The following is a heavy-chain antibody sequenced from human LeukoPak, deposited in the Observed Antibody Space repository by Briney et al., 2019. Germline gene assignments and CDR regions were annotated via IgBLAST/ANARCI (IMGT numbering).Heavy chain of an antibody. CDR2: IYTGGST. CDR1: GFTVSSNY. CDR3: ASHLVGASSYYFDH. J-gene: IGHJ4*02. V-gene: IGHV3-53*01. Sequence: GGSLKLSCAASGFTVSSNYMSWVRQAPGRGLEWVSVIYTGGSTYYADSVKGRFPISRDNSKNTLYLQMNSLRAEDTAVYYCASHLVGASSYYFDHWGQGTLVTVSS. D-gene: IGHD1-26*01.